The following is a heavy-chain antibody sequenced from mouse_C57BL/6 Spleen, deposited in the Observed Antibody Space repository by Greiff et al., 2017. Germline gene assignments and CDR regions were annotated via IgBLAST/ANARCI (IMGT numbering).Heavy chain of an antibody. CDR2: IYPRSGNT. CDR3: ARKDSGTLAY. CDR1: GYTFTSYG. V-gene: IGHV1-81*01. Sequence: VQLQQSGAELARPGASVKLSCKASGYTFTSYGISWVKQRTGQGLEWIGEIYPRSGNTYYNEKLKGKATLTADKSSSTAYMELRSLTSEDSAVYFCARKDSGTLAYWGQGTLVTVSA. J-gene: IGHJ3*01. D-gene: IGHD4-1*01.